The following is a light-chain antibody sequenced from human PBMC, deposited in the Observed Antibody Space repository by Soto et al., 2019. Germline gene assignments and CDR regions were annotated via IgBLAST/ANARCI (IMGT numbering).Light chain of an antibody. CDR1: QSVSSY. CDR3: QQRSNWPT. V-gene: IGKV3-11*01. J-gene: IGKJ4*01. CDR2: DAS. Sequence: EIVLTPSPATLSLSPGERATLSCRASQSVSSYLAWYQQKPGQAPGLLIYDASNRATGIPARFSGSGSGTDFTLTISSLVPEDFAVYYCQQRSNWPTFGGGTKVEIK.